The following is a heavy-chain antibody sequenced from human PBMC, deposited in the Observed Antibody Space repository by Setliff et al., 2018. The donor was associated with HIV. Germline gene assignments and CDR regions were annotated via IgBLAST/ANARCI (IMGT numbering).Heavy chain of an antibody. V-gene: IGHV3-33*08. CDR2: IWHDGSNE. CDR3: AREVSSGY. CDR1: GFSFSTYG. J-gene: IGHJ4*02. D-gene: IGHD3-22*01. Sequence: GGSLRLSCAASGFSFSTYGMHWVRQAPGKGLEWVAVIWHDGSNENYADSVKGRFTISRDNSKNTLYLQMNSLRPEDTAVYYCAREVSSGYWGQGTLVTVSS.